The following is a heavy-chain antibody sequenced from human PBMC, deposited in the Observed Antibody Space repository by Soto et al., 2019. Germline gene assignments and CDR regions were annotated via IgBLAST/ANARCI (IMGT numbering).Heavy chain of an antibody. D-gene: IGHD2-2*01. CDR3: VRDGHCITTSCYGNWFDP. Sequence: EVQLVESGGGLVQPGGSLRLSCAASGFTFSTYWMNWIRQVPGKGLEWVSRINSDASHTYYEYSVTGRVTISRDNAEKNHHLDMKILRAEDTAVSYCVRDGHCITTSCYGNWFDPWGQGTLFTVTS. V-gene: IGHV3-74*01. J-gene: IGHJ5*02. CDR2: INSDASHT. CDR1: GFTFSTYW.